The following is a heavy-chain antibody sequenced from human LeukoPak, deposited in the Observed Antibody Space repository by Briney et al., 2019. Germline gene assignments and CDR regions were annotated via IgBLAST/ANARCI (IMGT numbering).Heavy chain of an antibody. V-gene: IGHV4-4*07. CDR3: ARDRDYYDSSGYPHYGMDV. CDR2: IYTSGST. CDR1: GGSFSGHY. Sequence: SETLSLTCTVSGGSFSGHYWSWIRQPAGKGLEWIGRIYTSGSTNYNPSLKSRVTMSVDTSKNQFSLKLSSVTAADTAVYYCARDRDYYDSSGYPHYGMDVWGQGTTVTVSS. J-gene: IGHJ6*02. D-gene: IGHD3-22*01.